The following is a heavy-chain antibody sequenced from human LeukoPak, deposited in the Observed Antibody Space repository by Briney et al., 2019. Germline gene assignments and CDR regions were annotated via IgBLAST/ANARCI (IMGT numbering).Heavy chain of an antibody. CDR1: GGSISSYY. V-gene: IGHV4-4*07. CDR2: IYTSGST. Sequence: PSETLSLTCTVSGGSISSYYWSWIRQPAGKGLEWIGRIYTSGSTNYNPSLKSRVTMSVDTSKNQFSLKLSSVTAADTAVYYCARDQRELLPDAFDIWGQGTMVTVSS. CDR3: ARDQRELLPDAFDI. J-gene: IGHJ3*02. D-gene: IGHD1-26*01.